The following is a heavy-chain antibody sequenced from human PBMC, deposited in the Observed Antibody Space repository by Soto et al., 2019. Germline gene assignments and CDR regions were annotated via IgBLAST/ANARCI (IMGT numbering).Heavy chain of an antibody. CDR3: ARGRTIVDYYGMDV. CDR2: IHPNSDGT. Sequence: QVQLVQSGAEVKKPGASVKVSGKASGYSLTGYYIHWVRQAPGQGLEWMGWIHPNSDGTNYAQKFQGWVTMTRVTSISTAYMELSRLRSDYTAVYYCARGRTIVDYYGMDVWGQGTTVTVSS. CDR1: GYSLTGYY. D-gene: IGHD2-21*01. V-gene: IGHV1-2*04. J-gene: IGHJ6*02.